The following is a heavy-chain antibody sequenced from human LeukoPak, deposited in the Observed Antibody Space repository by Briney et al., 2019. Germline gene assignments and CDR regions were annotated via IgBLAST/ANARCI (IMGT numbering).Heavy chain of an antibody. J-gene: IGHJ4*02. CDR3: TKDRGYSSSWCDY. CDR2: IRYDGSNT. V-gene: IGHV3-30*02. Sequence: QSGGSLRLSCAASGFTFSSYGMHWVRQAPGKGLEWVAFIRYDGSNTYYADSVKGRFTISRDNSKNTLYLQMNSLRAEDTAVYYCTKDRGYSSSWCDYWGQGTLVTVSS. D-gene: IGHD6-13*01. CDR1: GFTFSSYG.